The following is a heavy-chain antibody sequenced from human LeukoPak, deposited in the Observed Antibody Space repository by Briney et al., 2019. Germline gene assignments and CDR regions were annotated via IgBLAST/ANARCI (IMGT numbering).Heavy chain of an antibody. CDR1: GFTFSSYW. Sequence: GGSLRLSRAASGFTFSSYWMHWVRQAPGKGLVWVSRINSDGSSTSYADSVKGRFTISRDNAKNTLYLQMNSLRAEDTAVYYCARGHIQLWSDFDYWGQGTLVTVSS. CDR2: INSDGSST. D-gene: IGHD5-18*01. CDR3: ARGHIQLWSDFDY. J-gene: IGHJ4*02. V-gene: IGHV3-74*01.